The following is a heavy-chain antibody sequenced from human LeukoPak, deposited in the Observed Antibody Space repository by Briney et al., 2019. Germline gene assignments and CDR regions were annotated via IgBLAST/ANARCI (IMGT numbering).Heavy chain of an antibody. D-gene: IGHD3-22*01. J-gene: IGHJ4*02. CDR3: ARPRSSGYSFPPGY. CDR1: GGSISSYY. V-gene: IGHV4-59*01. Sequence: PSETLSLTCTVSGGSISSYYWSWIRQPPGKGLEWIGYIYYSGSTNYNPSLKSRVTISVDTSKNQFSLKLSSVTAADTAVYYCARPRSSGYSFPPGYWGQGTLVTVSS. CDR2: IYYSGST.